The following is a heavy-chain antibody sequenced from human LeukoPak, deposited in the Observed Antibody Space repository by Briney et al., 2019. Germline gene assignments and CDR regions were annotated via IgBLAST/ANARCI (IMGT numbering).Heavy chain of an antibody. CDR2: INAYNGNT. CDR3: ARHSEVRGVYMPEYFQH. D-gene: IGHD3-10*01. V-gene: IGHV1-18*01. Sequence: ASVKVSCKASGYTFTSYGISWVRRAPGQGLEWVGWINAYNGNTNYAQKIHGRVTMTTDTYTSTVYMELRSLRSDDTGVYYCARHSEVRGVYMPEYFQHWGQGTLVTVSS. CDR1: GYTFTSYG. J-gene: IGHJ1*01.